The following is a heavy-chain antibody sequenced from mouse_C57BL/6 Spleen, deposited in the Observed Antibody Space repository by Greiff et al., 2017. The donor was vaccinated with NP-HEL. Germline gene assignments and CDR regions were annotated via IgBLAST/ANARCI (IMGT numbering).Heavy chain of an antibody. CDR2: ISNGGGST. Sequence: EVMLVESGGGLVQPGGSLKLSCAASGFTFSDYYMYWVRQTPEKRLEWVAYISNGGGSTYYPDTVKGRFTISRDNAKNTLYLQMSRLKSEDTAMYYCATHYYGSSFYVWGTGTTVTVSS. J-gene: IGHJ1*03. D-gene: IGHD1-1*01. V-gene: IGHV5-12*01. CDR3: ATHYYGSSFYV. CDR1: GFTFSDYY.